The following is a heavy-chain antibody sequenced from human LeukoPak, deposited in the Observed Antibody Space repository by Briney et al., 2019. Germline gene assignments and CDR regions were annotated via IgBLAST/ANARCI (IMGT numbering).Heavy chain of an antibody. CDR3: ARGYYDTIY. D-gene: IGHD3-22*01. Sequence: GGSLRLSCAASGFTFSSYVMHWVRQAPGKGLEWVAVISYDGSNKYYADSVKGRFTISRDNSKNTLYLQMNSLRAEDTAVYYCARGYYDTIYWGQGTLVTVSS. CDR2: ISYDGSNK. CDR1: GFTFSSYV. V-gene: IGHV3-30-3*01. J-gene: IGHJ4*02.